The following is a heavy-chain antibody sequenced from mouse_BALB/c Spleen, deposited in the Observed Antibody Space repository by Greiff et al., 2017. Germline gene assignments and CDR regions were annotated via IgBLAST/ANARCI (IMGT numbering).Heavy chain of an antibody. V-gene: IGHV3-2*02. CDR2: ISYSGST. CDR3: ARSGDGYLFAY. J-gene: IGHJ3*01. CDR1: GYSITSDYA. Sequence: EVKVEESGPGLVKPSQSLSLTCTVTGYSITSDYAWNWIRQFPGNKLEWMGYISYSGSTSYNPSLKSRISITRDTSKNQFFLQLNSVTTEDTATYYCARSGDGYLFAYWGQGTLVTVSA. D-gene: IGHD2-3*01.